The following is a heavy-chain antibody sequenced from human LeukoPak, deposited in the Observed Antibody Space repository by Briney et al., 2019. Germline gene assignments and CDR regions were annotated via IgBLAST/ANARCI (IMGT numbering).Heavy chain of an antibody. J-gene: IGHJ4*02. CDR1: GFTFSSYS. D-gene: IGHD6-13*01. V-gene: IGHV3-21*01. Sequence: GGSLRLSCAASGFTFSSYSMNWVRQAPGKGLEWVSSISSSSSYIYYADSVKGRFTISRDNAKNSLYLQMNSLRAEDTAVYYCASGYSSSWYEVDYWGQGTLVTVSS. CDR3: ASGYSSSWYEVDY. CDR2: ISSSSSYI.